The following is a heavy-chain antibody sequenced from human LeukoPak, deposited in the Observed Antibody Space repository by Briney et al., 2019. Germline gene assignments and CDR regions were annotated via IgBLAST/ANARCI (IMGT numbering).Heavy chain of an antibody. Sequence: SETLSLTCAVYGGSFSGYYWSWIRQPPGKGLEWIGETNHSGSTNYNPSLKSRVTISVDTSKNQFSLKLSSVTAADTAVYYCARDFSTYSSSWDYWGQGTLVTVSS. J-gene: IGHJ4*02. D-gene: IGHD6-13*01. V-gene: IGHV4-34*01. CDR3: ARDFSTYSSSWDY. CDR2: TNHSGST. CDR1: GGSFSGYY.